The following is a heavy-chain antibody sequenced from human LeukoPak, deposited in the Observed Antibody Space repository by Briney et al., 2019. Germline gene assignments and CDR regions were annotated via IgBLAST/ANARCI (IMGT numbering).Heavy chain of an antibody. Sequence: GASVKVSCKASGYTFTGYYVHWVRQAPGQGLEWMGWINPNSGGTNYAQKFQGRVTMTRDTSISTAYMELSRLRSDDTAVYYCARDDGGGIAAGETGIDPWGQGTLVTVSS. CDR1: GYTFTGYY. D-gene: IGHD6-13*01. CDR3: ARDDGGGIAAGETGIDP. J-gene: IGHJ5*02. CDR2: INPNSGGT. V-gene: IGHV1-2*02.